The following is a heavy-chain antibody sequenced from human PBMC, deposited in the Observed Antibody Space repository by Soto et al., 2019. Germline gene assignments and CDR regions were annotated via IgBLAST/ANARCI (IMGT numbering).Heavy chain of an antibody. CDR2: IFYSGSA. J-gene: IGHJ4*02. CDR1: GGSISNPIYY. D-gene: IGHD2-21*01. Sequence: SETLSLTCSVSGGSISNPIYYWAWIRQPPGKGLEWIGSIFYSGSAYYNPSLKSRVTMSVDTSQNQFSLKLTSVTATDTAVYYCARHSIYGEFGYWGQGTQVTVSS. V-gene: IGHV4-39*01. CDR3: ARHSIYGEFGY.